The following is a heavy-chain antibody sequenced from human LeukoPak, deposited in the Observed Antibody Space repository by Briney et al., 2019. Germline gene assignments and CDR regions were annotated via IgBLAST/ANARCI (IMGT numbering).Heavy chain of an antibody. D-gene: IGHD3-10*01. J-gene: IGHJ4*02. CDR3: ARHGDYYGSGSRY. V-gene: IGHV4-34*01. Sequence: PSETLSLTCAVYGGSFSGYYWSWIRQPPGKGLEWIGEINYSGNTNYNPSLKSRVTISVDTSKNQFSLKLSSVTAADTAVYYCARHGDYYGSGSRYWGQGTLVTVSS. CDR2: INYSGNT. CDR1: GGSFSGYY.